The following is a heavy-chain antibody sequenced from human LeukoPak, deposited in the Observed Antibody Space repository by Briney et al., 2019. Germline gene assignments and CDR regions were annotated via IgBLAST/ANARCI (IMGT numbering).Heavy chain of an antibody. D-gene: IGHD2-8*01. J-gene: IGHJ4*02. CDR2: INPNLGGT. Sequence: GPVKVSCKASGYSFTGFYIHWVRQAPGQGLEWMGWINPNLGGTSYAQKFQGRVTMTRDTSTSTVYMELSSLRSEDTAVYYCARARVYYDYFDYWGQGTLVTVSS. CDR1: GYSFTGFY. CDR3: ARARVYYDYFDY. V-gene: IGHV1-2*02.